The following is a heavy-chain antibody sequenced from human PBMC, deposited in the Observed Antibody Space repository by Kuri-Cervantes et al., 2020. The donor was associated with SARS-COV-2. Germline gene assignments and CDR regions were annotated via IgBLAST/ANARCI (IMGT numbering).Heavy chain of an antibody. CDR1: GYTFTSYG. CDR3: ARGYCSSTSCYYRINWFDP. J-gene: IGHJ5*02. D-gene: IGHD2-2*01. CDR2: MNPNSGNT. V-gene: IGHV1-8*02. Sequence: ASVKVSCKASGYTFTSYGISWVRQAPGQGLEWMGWMNPNSGNTGYAQKFQGRVTMTRDTSISTAYMELSSLRSEDTAVYYCARGYCSSTSCYYRINWFDPWGQGTLVTVSS.